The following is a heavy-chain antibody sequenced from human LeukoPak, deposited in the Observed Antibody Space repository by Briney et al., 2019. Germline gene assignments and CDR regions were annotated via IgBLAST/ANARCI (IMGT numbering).Heavy chain of an antibody. CDR1: GFTFSSYS. V-gene: IGHV3-53*01. Sequence: PGGSLRLSCAASGFTFSSYSMNWVRQAPGKGLEWVSVIYSDGTTYYADSVKGRFTISRDDSKNTLYLHMNSLRAEDTAVYYCANFDYTGPFSYWGQGTLVTVSS. J-gene: IGHJ4*02. D-gene: IGHD3-9*01. CDR2: IYSDGTT. CDR3: ANFDYTGPFSY.